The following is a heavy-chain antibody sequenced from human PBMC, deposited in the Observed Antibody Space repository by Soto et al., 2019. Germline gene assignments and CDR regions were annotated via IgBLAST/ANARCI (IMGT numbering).Heavy chain of an antibody. CDR1: GGTFSSYA. J-gene: IGHJ6*02. D-gene: IGHD6-6*01. Sequence: QVQLVQSGAEVKKPGSSVKVSCKASGGTFSSYAISWGRQAPGQGLEWKGGIIHIFGTANYAQKFAGRVMLTADESTSRAYMDLSSLRSEDTGVYYCAHTLLSSSQPYGMDVWGQGTTVTVS. CDR3: AHTLLSSSQPYGMDV. V-gene: IGHV1-69*01. CDR2: IIHIFGTA.